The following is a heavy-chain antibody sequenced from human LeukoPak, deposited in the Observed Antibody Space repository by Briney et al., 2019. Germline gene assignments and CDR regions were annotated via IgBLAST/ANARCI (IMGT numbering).Heavy chain of an antibody. CDR1: GGSFSGYY. Sequence: PSETLSLTCAVYGGSFSGYYWSWIRQPPGKGLEWIGEINHSGSTNCNPSLKSRVTISVDTSKSQFSLKLSSVTAADTAVYYCARRKTYYYDSSGYSHFDYWGQGTLVTVSS. CDR2: INHSGST. V-gene: IGHV4-34*01. D-gene: IGHD3-22*01. J-gene: IGHJ4*02. CDR3: ARRKTYYYDSSGYSHFDY.